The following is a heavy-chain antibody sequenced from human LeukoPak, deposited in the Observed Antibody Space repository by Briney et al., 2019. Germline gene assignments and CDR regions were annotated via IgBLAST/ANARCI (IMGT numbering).Heavy chain of an antibody. Sequence: GGSLRLSCAASGFTFSSYAMSWVRQAPGKGLEWVSVIYSGGSTYYADSVKGRFTISRDNSKNTLYLQMNSLRAEDTAVYYCATAVTNTRFDYWGQGSLVTASS. CDR3: ATAVTNTRFDY. V-gene: IGHV3-53*01. CDR1: GFTFSSYA. D-gene: IGHD4-17*01. J-gene: IGHJ4*02. CDR2: IYSGGST.